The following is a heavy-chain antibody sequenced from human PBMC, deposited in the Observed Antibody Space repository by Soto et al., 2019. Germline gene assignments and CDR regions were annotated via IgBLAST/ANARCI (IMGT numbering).Heavy chain of an antibody. CDR3: AREASAVISLDY. Sequence: ASVKVSCKASGYIFTAYSMHWVRQAPGQGLEWVGWFNPNSGDTIYAQKFQGRVTLTGDTSISTAYMELYSLTSDDTAVYYCAREASAVISLDYWGQGALVTVSS. CDR2: FNPNSGDT. CDR1: GYIFTAYS. J-gene: IGHJ4*02. V-gene: IGHV1-2*02. D-gene: IGHD6-19*01.